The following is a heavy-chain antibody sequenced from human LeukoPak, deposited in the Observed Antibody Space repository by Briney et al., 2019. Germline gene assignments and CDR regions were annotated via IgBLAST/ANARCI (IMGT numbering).Heavy chain of an antibody. CDR3: ARDWGSSGWYNWFDP. CDR2: ISHDGGAE. D-gene: IGHD3-16*01. J-gene: IGHJ5*02. V-gene: IGHV3-30*03. CDR1: GFSIGNHG. Sequence: GGSLRLSCAVSGFSIGNHGMHWVRQAPDRGLEWVAMISHDGGAEYYGDSVKGRLTISRDNSENTLYLQMNGLRVEDTAVYYCARDWGSSGWYNWFDPWGQGTLVTVSS.